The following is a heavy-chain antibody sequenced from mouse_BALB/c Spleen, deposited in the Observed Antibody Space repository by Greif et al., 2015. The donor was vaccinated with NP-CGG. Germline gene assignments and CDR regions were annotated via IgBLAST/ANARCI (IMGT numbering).Heavy chain of an antibody. Sequence: VQLQQSGAELMKPGASVKISCKATGYTFSSYWIEWVKQRPGHGLELIGEILPGSGSTNYNEKFKGKATFTADTSSNTAYMQLSSLTSEDSAVYYCARSRIYYDYDEGDHWGQGTTLTVSS. CDR1: GYTFSSYW. V-gene: IGHV1-9*01. CDR2: ILPGSGST. J-gene: IGHJ2*01. D-gene: IGHD2-4*01. CDR3: ARSRIYYDYDEGDH.